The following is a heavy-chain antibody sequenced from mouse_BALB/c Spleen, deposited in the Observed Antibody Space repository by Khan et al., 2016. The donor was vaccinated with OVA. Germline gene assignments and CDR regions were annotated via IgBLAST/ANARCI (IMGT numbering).Heavy chain of an antibody. Sequence: VQLVESGAELVRPGSSMKISCKASGYAFSHYWMNWVKQGPGQGLEWIGQIYPGAGTTNYNGKFKDKATLTADKSSSTAYMQLSSLPSEDSAVYCGARGGYDFLAYWGQGTLVTVSA. V-gene: IGHV1-80*01. D-gene: IGHD2-14*01. CDR3: ARGGYDFLAY. J-gene: IGHJ3*01. CDR2: IYPGAGTT. CDR1: GYAFSHYW.